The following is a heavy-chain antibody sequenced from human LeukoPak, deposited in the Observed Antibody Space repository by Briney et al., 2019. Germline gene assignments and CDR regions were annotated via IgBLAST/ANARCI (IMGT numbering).Heavy chain of an antibody. V-gene: IGHV1-2*02. CDR1: GYTFTGYY. D-gene: IGHD3-9*01. Sequence: VASVKVSCKASGYTFTGYYMHWVRQAPGQGLVWMGWINPNSGGTNYAQKFQGRVTITRDTSISTAYMELSRLRSDDTAVYYCARWSQKYYDILTGYYNVMEGYGMDVWGQGTTVTVSS. J-gene: IGHJ6*02. CDR3: ARWSQKYYDILTGYYNVMEGYGMDV. CDR2: INPNSGGT.